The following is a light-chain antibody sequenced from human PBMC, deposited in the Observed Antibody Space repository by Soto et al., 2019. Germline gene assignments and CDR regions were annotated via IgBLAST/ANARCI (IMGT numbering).Light chain of an antibody. CDR2: AAS. V-gene: IGKV1-39*01. CDR1: QSISTY. J-gene: IGKJ4*01. CDR3: QHGYSTPLP. Sequence: DIQMTQSPSSLSASVGDRVTTTCRASQSISTYLHWYQQKPGKAPNLLIYAASTLQSGVPSRFSGSGSGTDFTLTISSLQPEDFATYFCQHGYSTPLPFGGGTKVDIK.